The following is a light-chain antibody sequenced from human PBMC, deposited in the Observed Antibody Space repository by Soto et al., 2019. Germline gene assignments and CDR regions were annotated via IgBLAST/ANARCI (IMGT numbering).Light chain of an antibody. Sequence: EGVLTQSPGTLSLSPGERATVSCRASQSVSGNSLAWYQQRPGQAPRLLIDAASIRATGIPDRFSGGGSGTDFTLTISRLQPEDFAVYYCHQYGTSPWTFGQGTKVEIK. CDR1: QSVSGNS. CDR3: HQYGTSPWT. CDR2: AAS. V-gene: IGKV3-20*01. J-gene: IGKJ1*01.